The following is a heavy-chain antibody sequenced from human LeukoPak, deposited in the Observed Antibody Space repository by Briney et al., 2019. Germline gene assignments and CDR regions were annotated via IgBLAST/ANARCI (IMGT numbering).Heavy chain of an antibody. CDR1: GGSFSGYY. J-gene: IGHJ4*02. Sequence: PLETLSLTCAVYGGSFSGYYWSWFRQPPGKGLEWIGQINHSGSTNYNPSLKSRVTISVDTSKNQFSLKLSSVTAADTAVYYCARGTSGVSDYWGQGTLVTVSS. D-gene: IGHD7-27*01. CDR2: INHSGST. V-gene: IGHV4-34*01. CDR3: ARGTSGVSDY.